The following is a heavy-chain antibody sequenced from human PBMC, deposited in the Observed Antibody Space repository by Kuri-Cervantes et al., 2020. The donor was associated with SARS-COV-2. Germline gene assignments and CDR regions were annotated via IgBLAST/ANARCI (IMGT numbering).Heavy chain of an antibody. CDR1: GGSISSSSYY. D-gene: IGHD6-13*01. Sequence: SETLSLTCTVSGGSISSSSYYWGWIRQPPGKGLEWIGSIYYSGSTYYNPSLKSRVTISVDTSKNQFSLKLTSVTAADTAVYYCAREQLIPAAFDFWGQGTLVTVSS. J-gene: IGHJ4*02. CDR3: AREQLIPAAFDF. V-gene: IGHV4-39*07. CDR2: IYYSGST.